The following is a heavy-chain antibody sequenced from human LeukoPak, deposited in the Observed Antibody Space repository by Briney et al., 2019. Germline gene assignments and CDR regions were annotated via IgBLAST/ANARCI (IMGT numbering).Heavy chain of an antibody. J-gene: IGHJ5*02. CDR1: GYTFTGYY. CDR3: ARDREYQRRPYWSVDP. CDR2: INTKSGET. Sequence: ASVKVSCKASGYTFTGYYMHWVRQAPGQGLEWMGWINTKSGETNYAQKFQGRVTMTRDTSISTAYMELSGLRFDDTAVYYCARDREYQRRPYWSVDPWGQGTLVTVSS. V-gene: IGHV1-2*02. D-gene: IGHD2-8*02.